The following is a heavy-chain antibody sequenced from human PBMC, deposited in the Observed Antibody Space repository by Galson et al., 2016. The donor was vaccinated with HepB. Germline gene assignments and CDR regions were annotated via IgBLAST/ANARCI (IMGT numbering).Heavy chain of an antibody. J-gene: IGHJ5*02. CDR1: GGSIRIGGYY. CDR3: ARGHFGSGRNLFAP. V-gene: IGHV4-31*01. CDR2: ISYSGST. D-gene: IGHD3-10*01. Sequence: TLSLTCTVSGGSIRIGGYYWNWIRQYPGKGLDWIGYISYSGSTYYSPSLKSPVTISVDTSKNQFSLKLSSVTAADTAVYYCARGHFGSGRNLFAPWGQGILVTVSS.